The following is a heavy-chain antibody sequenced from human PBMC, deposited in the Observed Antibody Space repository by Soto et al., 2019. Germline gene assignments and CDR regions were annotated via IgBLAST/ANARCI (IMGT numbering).Heavy chain of an antibody. J-gene: IGHJ5*02. V-gene: IGHV3-33*03. CDR2: LAYDGSQK. D-gene: IGHD2-8*02. CDR1: VFTFRSSG. CDR3: AIVRVADSPLYP. Sequence: QVHLVESGGGVVQPGTSLTLTCTASVFTFRSSGMHWVRQAPGKGLEWLAFLAYDGSQKFYADSVKGRFSISRDNTKNKLYLHISSLTAEETGIYFWAIVRVADSPLYPWGPGTLVTVSS.